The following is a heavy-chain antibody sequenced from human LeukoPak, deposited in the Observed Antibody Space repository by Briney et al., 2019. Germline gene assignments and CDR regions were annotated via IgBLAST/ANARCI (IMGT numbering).Heavy chain of an antibody. Sequence: GGSLRLSCAASGFTFSGYGMDWVRQAPGKGLEWVAFIRNDGSSKYYADSVKGRFTISRDNSKNTLYLQMNSLRPEDTAVYYCAKHVAGYYFDYWGQGTLVTVSS. CDR1: GFTFSGYG. D-gene: IGHD3-22*01. CDR3: AKHVAGYYFDY. CDR2: IRNDGSSK. V-gene: IGHV3-30*02. J-gene: IGHJ4*02.